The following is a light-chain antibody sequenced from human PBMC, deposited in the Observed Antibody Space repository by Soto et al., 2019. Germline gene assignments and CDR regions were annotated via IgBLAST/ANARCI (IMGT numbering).Light chain of an antibody. Sequence: DIQMTQSPSTLSASVRDRVTITCRASQSISSWLAWYQQKPGKAPKLLIYKASTLESGVPSRFSGSGSGTEFTLTISSLQPEDFATYYCQQSYSTSWTFGQGTKGDIK. CDR3: QQSYSTSWT. J-gene: IGKJ1*01. CDR1: QSISSW. V-gene: IGKV1-5*03. CDR2: KAS.